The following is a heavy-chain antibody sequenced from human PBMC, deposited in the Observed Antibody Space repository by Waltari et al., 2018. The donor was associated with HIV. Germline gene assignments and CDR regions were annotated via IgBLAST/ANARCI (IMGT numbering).Heavy chain of an antibody. CDR2: NDYSGTS. CDR3: ASRSGGSSRPFDY. Sequence: QLQLLESGPGLVETSQNLSLPCPVSGGSLSNGGYYWNWIRQHPGKGLEWIGYNDYSGTSYYNPSLKSRVTISIDTSKNQFSLKLTSMTAADTAVYYCASRSGGSSRPFDYWGQGTPVTVSS. V-gene: IGHV4-31*03. J-gene: IGHJ4*02. D-gene: IGHD6-13*01. CDR1: GGSLSNGGYY.